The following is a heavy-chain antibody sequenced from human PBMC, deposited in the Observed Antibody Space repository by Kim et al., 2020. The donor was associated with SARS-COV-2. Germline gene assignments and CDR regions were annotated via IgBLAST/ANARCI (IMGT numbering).Heavy chain of an antibody. CDR3: AREIAAVQRGFEY. D-gene: IGHD6-6*01. V-gene: IGHV3-7*03. J-gene: IGHJ4*02. Sequence: YLDSVKGRFTSSRDNAKNSLYLQMNSLGAEDTAVYYCAREIAAVQRGFEYWGQGTLVTVSS.